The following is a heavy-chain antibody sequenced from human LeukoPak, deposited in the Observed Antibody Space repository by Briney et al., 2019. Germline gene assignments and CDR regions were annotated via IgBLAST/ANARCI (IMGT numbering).Heavy chain of an antibody. J-gene: IGHJ4*02. D-gene: IGHD3-22*01. CDR1: GVSISDYF. Sequence: PSEPLSLTCTVSGVSISDYFWSWIRQPAGKGLEWIGHTYTSGSTNYNPSLKSRGTISVDTPKNQLSLRLTSVTVADTAVYWCARGDYYYDTSDWGQGTLVTVSS. CDR3: ARGDYYYDTSD. CDR2: TYTSGST. V-gene: IGHV4-4*07.